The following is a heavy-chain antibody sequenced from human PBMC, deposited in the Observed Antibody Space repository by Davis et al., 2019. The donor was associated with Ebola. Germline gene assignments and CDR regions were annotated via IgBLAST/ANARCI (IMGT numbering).Heavy chain of an antibody. J-gene: IGHJ6*02. CDR2: INAGNGNT. Sequence: ASVKVSCKASGYTFTGYYMHWVRQAPGQRLEWMGWINAGNGNTKYSQKFQGRVTITRDTSASTAYMELSSLRSEDTAVYYCARSWGHNWNYGFWYYGMDVWGQGTTVTVSS. V-gene: IGHV1-3*01. D-gene: IGHD1-7*01. CDR1: GYTFTGYY. CDR3: ARSWGHNWNYGFWYYGMDV.